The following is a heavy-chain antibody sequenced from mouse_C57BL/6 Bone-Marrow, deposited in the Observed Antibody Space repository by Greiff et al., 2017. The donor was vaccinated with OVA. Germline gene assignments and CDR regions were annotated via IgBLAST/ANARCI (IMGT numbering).Heavy chain of an antibody. CDR1: GYTFTSYW. J-gene: IGHJ1*03. D-gene: IGHD2-5*01. Sequence: VKLMEPGAELVKPGASVKLSCKTSGYTFTSYWMHWVKQRPGQGLEWIGMIHPNSGSTNYNEKFKSKATLTVDKSSSTAYMQLSSLTSEGSAVYYCASGGFYYSNYVGWYFNVWGTGPTVTVSS. CDR3: ASGGFYYSNYVGWYFNV. CDR2: IHPNSGST. V-gene: IGHV1-64*01.